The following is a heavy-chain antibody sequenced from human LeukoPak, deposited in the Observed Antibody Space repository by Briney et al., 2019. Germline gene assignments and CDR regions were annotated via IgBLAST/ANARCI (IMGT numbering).Heavy chain of an antibody. J-gene: IGHJ4*02. V-gene: IGHV3-23*01. Sequence: GGSLRLSCAASGFSFRSYAMSWVRQAPGKGLEWVSSIGGSGGDTYYADSVKGRFTISRDNSKNTLYLQMNSLTAEDTAVYYCGDPPTSGYWGQGTVVTVSS. CDR2: IGGSGGDT. CDR1: GFSFRSYA. D-gene: IGHD3-10*01. CDR3: GDPPTSGY.